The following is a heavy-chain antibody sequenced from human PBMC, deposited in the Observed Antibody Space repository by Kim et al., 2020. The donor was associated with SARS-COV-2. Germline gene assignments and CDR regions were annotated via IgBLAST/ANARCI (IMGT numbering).Heavy chain of an antibody. Sequence: GGSLRLSCAASGFTFSSYGMHWVRQAPGKGLEWVAVISYDGSNKYYVDSVKGRFTISRDNSKNTLYLQMNSLRAEDTAVYYCARIVGAPDPADSDFDYWGEGTLVTVSA. CDR2: ISYDGSNK. D-gene: IGHD1-26*01. V-gene: IGHV3-30*04. CDR1: GFTFSSYG. CDR3: ARIVGAPDPADSDFDY. J-gene: IGHJ4*02.